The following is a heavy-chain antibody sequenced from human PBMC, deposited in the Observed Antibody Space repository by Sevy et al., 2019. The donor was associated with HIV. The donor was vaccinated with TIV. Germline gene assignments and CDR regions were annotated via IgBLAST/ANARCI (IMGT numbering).Heavy chain of an antibody. J-gene: IGHJ4*02. CDR3: ARDHMATTGVFDY. CDR1: GFTFSSYA. V-gene: IGHV3-30-3*01. CDR2: ISYDGSNK. Sequence: GGSLRLSCAASGFTFSSYAMHWVRQAPGKGLEWVAVISYDGSNKYYADSVKGRFTISRDNSKNTLYLQMNSLRAEDTAVYYCARDHMATTGVFDYRGQGTLVTVSS. D-gene: IGHD5-12*01.